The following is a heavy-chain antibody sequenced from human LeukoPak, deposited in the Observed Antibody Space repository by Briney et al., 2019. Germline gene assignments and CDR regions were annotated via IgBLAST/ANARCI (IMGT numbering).Heavy chain of an antibody. CDR1: GYSFTSYW. CDR2: IYPGDSDT. J-gene: IGHJ4*02. Sequence: GESLKISCKGSGYSFTSYWIGWVRQMLGKGLEWMGTIYPGDSDTRYSPSFQGQVTISADKSISTAYLQWSSLKASDTAMYYCARLEYGYYGSGSYSDYWGQGTLVTVSS. CDR3: ARLEYGYYGSGSYSDY. V-gene: IGHV5-51*01. D-gene: IGHD3-10*01.